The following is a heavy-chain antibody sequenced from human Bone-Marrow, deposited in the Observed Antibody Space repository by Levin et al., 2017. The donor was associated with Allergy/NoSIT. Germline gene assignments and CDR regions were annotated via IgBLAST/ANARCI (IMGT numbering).Heavy chain of an antibody. CDR2: ISSSSSYT. CDR1: GFTFSDYY. V-gene: IGHV3-11*03. D-gene: IGHD3-10*01. Sequence: GESLKISCAASGFTFSDYYMSWIRQAPGKGLEWVSYISSSSSYTNYADSVKGRFTISRDNAKNSLYLQMNSLRAEDTAVYYCASLRFGSNGRGGWFDPWGQGTLVTVSS. CDR3: ASLRFGSNGRGGWFDP. J-gene: IGHJ5*02.